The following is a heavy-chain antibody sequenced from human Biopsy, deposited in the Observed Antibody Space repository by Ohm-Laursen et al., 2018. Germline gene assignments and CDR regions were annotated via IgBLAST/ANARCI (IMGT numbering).Heavy chain of an antibody. D-gene: IGHD3-9*01. J-gene: IGHJ6*02. CDR2: ISWYGRTR. V-gene: IGHV3-43D*04. Sequence: SLRLSCAASGFTFDDYGMHWVRQAPGKGLEWVSLISWYGRTRYYADSVKGRFTISRDNSKNSLYLQMNSLRLEDTALYFCARAFRGQYFYYYYGMDAWGQGTTVIVSS. CDR3: ARAFRGQYFYYYYGMDA. CDR1: GFTFDDYG.